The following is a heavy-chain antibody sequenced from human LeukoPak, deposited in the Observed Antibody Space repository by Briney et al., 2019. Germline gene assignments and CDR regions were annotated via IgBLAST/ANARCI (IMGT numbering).Heavy chain of an antibody. CDR3: MCWGTDNH. D-gene: IGHD7-27*01. V-gene: IGHV3-7*01. J-gene: IGHJ4*02. Sequence: PGGSLRLSCTFSGLTFRSYWMNWVRQGPGKGLEWVANINPGGNEIRSVDSVKGRSIISRDNAKNSLDLQMSSLRVEDTAVYYCMCWGTDNHWGQGILVTVSS. CDR1: GLTFRSYW. CDR2: INPGGNEI.